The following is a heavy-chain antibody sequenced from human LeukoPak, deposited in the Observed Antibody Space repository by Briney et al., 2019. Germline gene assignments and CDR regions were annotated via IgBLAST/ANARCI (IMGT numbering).Heavy chain of an antibody. CDR3: ARQYSYNSSGYYPWYY. CDR2: ISPDGSTT. Sequence: GGSLRLSCAASGFTCSRYWMHWLRQAPGKGLMWVSRISPDGSTTLYADSVKGRFTISRDNAENTLYLQMNSLRAEDTAMYYCARQYSYNSSGYYPWYYWGQGTLVTVSS. D-gene: IGHD3-22*01. V-gene: IGHV3-74*03. CDR1: GFTCSRYW. J-gene: IGHJ4*02.